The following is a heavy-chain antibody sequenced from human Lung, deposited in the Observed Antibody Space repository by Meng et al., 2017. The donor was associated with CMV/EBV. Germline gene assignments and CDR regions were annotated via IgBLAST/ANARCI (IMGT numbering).Heavy chain of an antibody. V-gene: IGHV4-59*01. D-gene: IGHD1-26*01. CDR2: IYYSGST. J-gene: IGHJ5*02. CDR1: GGSISSYY. CDR3: ARVRHVGGRHWFDP. Sequence: SETXSLXXTVSGGSISSYYWSWIRQPPGKGLEWIGYIYYSGSTNYNPSLKSRVTISVDTSKNQFSLKLSSVTAADTAVYYCARVRHVGGRHWFDPLGQGTXVTVSS.